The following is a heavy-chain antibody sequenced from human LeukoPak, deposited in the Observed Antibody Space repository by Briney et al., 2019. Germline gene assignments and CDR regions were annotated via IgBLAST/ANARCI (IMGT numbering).Heavy chain of an antibody. J-gene: IGHJ6*02. D-gene: IGHD2-21*02. CDR3: ATTLGNCGGDCHSPYYYYGMDV. Sequence: GESLKISCKGSGYSFTSYWIGWVRQMPGKGLEWMGIIYPGDSDTRYSPSFQGQVTISADKSISTAYLQWSSLKASDTAMYYCATTLGNCGGDCHSPYYYYGMDVWGQGTTVTVSS. V-gene: IGHV5-51*01. CDR1: GYSFTSYW. CDR2: IYPGDSDT.